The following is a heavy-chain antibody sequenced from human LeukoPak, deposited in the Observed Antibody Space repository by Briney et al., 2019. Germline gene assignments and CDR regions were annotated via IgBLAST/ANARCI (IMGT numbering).Heavy chain of an antibody. V-gene: IGHV1-8*01. CDR2: ISPYNDNT. CDR3: ARSHDGGTDY. CDR1: GCTFISYT. Sequence: GASVKVSCKASGCTFISYTISWVRQAPGQGLEWMGWISPYNDNTDYAQKFQGRVTMTRNTSISTAYMELSSLRSEDTAVYYCARSHDGGTDYWGQGTLVTVSS. D-gene: IGHD3-16*01. J-gene: IGHJ4*02.